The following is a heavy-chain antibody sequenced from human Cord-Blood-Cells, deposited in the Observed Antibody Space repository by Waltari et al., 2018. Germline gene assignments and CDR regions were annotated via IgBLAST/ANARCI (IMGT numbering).Heavy chain of an antibody. Sequence: EVQLVESGGGLVKPGGSLRLSCAASGFTFSSYSMNWVRQAPGKGLEWVSSISSSSIYIYYADSVKGRFTISRDNAKNSLYLQMNSLRAEDTAVYYCARGGELGYCSSTSCYDYWGQGTLVTVSS. CDR2: ISSSSIYI. CDR1: GFTFSSYS. V-gene: IGHV3-21*01. D-gene: IGHD2-2*01. CDR3: ARGGELGYCSSTSCYDY. J-gene: IGHJ4*02.